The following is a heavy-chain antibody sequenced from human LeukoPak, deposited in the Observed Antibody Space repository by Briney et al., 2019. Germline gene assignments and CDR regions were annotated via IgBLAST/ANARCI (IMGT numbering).Heavy chain of an antibody. J-gene: IGHJ4*02. D-gene: IGHD3-3*01. CDR2: FDPEDGET. CDR3: ARASANYDFWSGTFDY. V-gene: IGHV1-24*01. CDR1: GYTLTELS. Sequence: ASVKVSCKVSGYTLTELSMHWVRQAPGKGLEWMGGFDPEDGETIYAQKFQGRVTMTEDTSTDTAYMELSRLRSDDTAVYYCARASANYDFWSGTFDYWGQGTLVTVSS.